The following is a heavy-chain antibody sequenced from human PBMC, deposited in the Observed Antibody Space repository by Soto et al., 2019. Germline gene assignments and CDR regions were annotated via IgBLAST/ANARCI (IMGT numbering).Heavy chain of an antibody. CDR3: VRLMSTDTTGYFDY. CDR1: GFSLTTPGLG. D-gene: IGHD1-1*01. V-gene: IGHV2-5*01. CDR2: VYWHDDK. J-gene: IGHJ4*02. Sequence: QMTLKHSGPTLVKPTQTLTLTCTVSGFSLTTPGLGVGWIRQPPGKALEWLTLVYWHDDKRYSSSLRDRLTIARDTSNNQVVLSMTNMDPEDSATYYCVRLMSTDTTGYFDYWGQGILVTVSS.